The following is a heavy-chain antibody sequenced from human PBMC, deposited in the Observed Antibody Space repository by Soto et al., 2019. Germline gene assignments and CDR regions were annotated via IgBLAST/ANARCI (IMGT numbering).Heavy chain of an antibody. CDR1: GGTVSSYA. D-gene: IGHD6-6*01. Sequence: SVKVSCKASGGTVSSYAISWVRQAPGQGLEWMGGIIPIFGTANYAQKFQGRVTITADKSTSTAYMELSSLRSEDTAVYYCARSLSYSSSNRDYYGTDVWGKGTTVTASS. V-gene: IGHV1-69*06. CDR3: ARSLSYSSSNRDYYGTDV. J-gene: IGHJ6*04. CDR2: IIPIFGTA.